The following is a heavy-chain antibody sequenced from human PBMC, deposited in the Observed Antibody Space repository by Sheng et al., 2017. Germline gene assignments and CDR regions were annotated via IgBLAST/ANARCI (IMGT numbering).Heavy chain of an antibody. J-gene: IGHJ2*01. V-gene: IGHV3-53*01. CDR3: ARDLDVVWGFQYFGL. D-gene: IGHD1-1*01. CDR2: IYSGGTT. Sequence: EVQLVESGGGLIQPGGSLRLSCAVSGFSVSYNYMSWVRQAPGKGLDWVSLIYSGGTTSYADSVKGRFSISKDNSKNTVYLQMNSLRAEDTAVYYCARDLDVVWGFQYFGLWGRGTLVTVSS. CDR1: GFSVSYNY.